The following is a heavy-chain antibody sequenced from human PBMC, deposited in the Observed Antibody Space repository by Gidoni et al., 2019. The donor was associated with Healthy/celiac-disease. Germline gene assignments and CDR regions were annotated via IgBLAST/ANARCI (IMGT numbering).Heavy chain of an antibody. J-gene: IGHJ4*02. Sequence: QVQLQESGPGLVKPSGTLSLTCAVSGGSISSRNWWSWVRQPPGKGLEWFGEIYPSGSTNYNPSLKSRVTISVDKSKNQFSLKLSSVTAADTAVYYCARVRDDDGSGRYYFDYWGQGTLVTVSS. V-gene: IGHV4-4*02. CDR2: IYPSGST. CDR3: ARVRDDDGSGRYYFDY. D-gene: IGHD3-10*01. CDR1: GGSISSRNW.